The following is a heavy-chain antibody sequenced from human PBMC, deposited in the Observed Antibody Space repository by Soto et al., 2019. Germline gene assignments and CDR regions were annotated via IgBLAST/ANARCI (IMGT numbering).Heavy chain of an antibody. V-gene: IGHV4-59*08. CDR1: GGSITNYY. J-gene: IGHJ6*02. CDR3: ARHGFGSLPGLVDV. CDR2: IQYNGYS. D-gene: IGHD1-26*01. Sequence: QVQLQESGPGLVKPSETLSLTCTVSGGSITNYYCSWFRQPPGKGLEWIGYIQYNGYSAYNLSLKRLGPLSMDTSTTQSSLALESVTATVPAVYYCARHGFGSLPGLVDVWGQGTTVIVSS.